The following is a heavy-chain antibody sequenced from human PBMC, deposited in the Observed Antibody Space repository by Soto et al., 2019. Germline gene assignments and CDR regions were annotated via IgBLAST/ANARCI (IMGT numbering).Heavy chain of an antibody. J-gene: IGHJ6*02. CDR1: GFTFSSYG. D-gene: IGHD3-3*01. Sequence: PGGSLRLSCAASGFTFSSYGMHWVRQAPGKGLEWVAVISYDGSNKYYADSVKGRFTISRDNSKNTLYLQMNSLRAEDTAVYYCAKDRGNYDFWSGYYRYYGMDVWGQGTTVTVSS. CDR3: AKDRGNYDFWSGYYRYYGMDV. V-gene: IGHV3-30*18. CDR2: ISYDGSNK.